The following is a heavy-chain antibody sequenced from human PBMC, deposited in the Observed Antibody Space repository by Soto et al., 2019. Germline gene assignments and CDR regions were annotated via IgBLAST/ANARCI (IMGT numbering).Heavy chain of an antibody. J-gene: IGHJ6*03. CDR1: GGTFSSYT. V-gene: IGHV1-69*02. CDR2: ITPILGIA. CDR3: ASSYCTNGVCQEYYYYYYMDV. D-gene: IGHD2-8*01. Sequence: GASVKVSCKASGGTFSSYTISWVRQAPGQGLEWMGRITPILGIANYAQKFQGRVTITADKSTSTAYMELSSLRSEDTAVYYCASSYCTNGVCQEYYYYYYMDVWGKGTTVTVSS.